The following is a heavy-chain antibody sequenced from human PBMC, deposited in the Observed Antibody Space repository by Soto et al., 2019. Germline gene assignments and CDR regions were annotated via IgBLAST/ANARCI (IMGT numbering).Heavy chain of an antibody. J-gene: IGHJ3*02. CDR3: ARGPDDAFDI. V-gene: IGHV4-34*01. CDR2: INHSGST. Sequence: SETLSLTCAVYGGSFSGYYWSWIRQPPGKGLEWIGEINHSGSTNYNPSLKSRVTISVDTSKNQFSLKLSSVTAADTAVYYCARGPDDAFDIWGQGTMVTVSS. CDR1: GGSFSGYY.